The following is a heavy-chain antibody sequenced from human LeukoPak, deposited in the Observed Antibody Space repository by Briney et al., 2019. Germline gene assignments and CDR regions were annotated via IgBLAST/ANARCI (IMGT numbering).Heavy chain of an antibody. CDR1: GFTFRSYG. D-gene: IGHD6-13*01. J-gene: IGHJ4*02. CDR2: ISYDGSNK. V-gene: IGHV3-30*18. Sequence: GRSLRLSCVASGFTFRSYGMHWVRQALGKGLEWVAVISYDGSNKYYADSVKGRFTISRDTSKHTLYLQMNSLRTEDTAVYYCAKALVPYSSSWYGEDYWGQGTLVTISS. CDR3: AKALVPYSSSWYGEDY.